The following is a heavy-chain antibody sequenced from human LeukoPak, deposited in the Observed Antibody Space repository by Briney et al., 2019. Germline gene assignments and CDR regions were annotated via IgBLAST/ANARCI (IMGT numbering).Heavy chain of an antibody. CDR2: IYSSGST. D-gene: IGHD6-13*01. CDR3: AGATPGYSSSWSPPGAFDI. V-gene: IGHV3-66*01. J-gene: IGHJ3*02. CDR1: GFTVSFNY. Sequence: GGSLRLSCAASGFTVSFNYMTWVRQAPGKGLEWVSVIYSSGSTYYADSVKGRFTISRDNSKNTLYLQMNSLRAEDTAVYYCAGATPGYSSSWSPPGAFDIWGQGTMVTVSS.